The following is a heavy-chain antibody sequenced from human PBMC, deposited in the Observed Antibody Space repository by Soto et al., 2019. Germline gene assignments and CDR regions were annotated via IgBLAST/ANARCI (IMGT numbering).Heavy chain of an antibody. J-gene: IGHJ6*02. CDR2: IYYSGST. Sequence: QVQLQESGPGLVKPSQTLSLTCTVSGGSISSGDYYWSWIRQPPGKGLEWIGYIYYSGSTYYNPSLKGRVTISVDTSKNQFSLKLSSVTAADTAVYYCARDGWYYYDSSGPYYYGMDVWGQGTTVTVSS. CDR1: GGSISSGDYY. D-gene: IGHD3-22*01. CDR3: ARDGWYYYDSSGPYYYGMDV. V-gene: IGHV4-30-4*01.